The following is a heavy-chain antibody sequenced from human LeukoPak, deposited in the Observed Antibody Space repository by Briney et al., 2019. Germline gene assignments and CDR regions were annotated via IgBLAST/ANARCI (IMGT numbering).Heavy chain of an antibody. J-gene: IGHJ3*02. CDR3: ARVRVGTTLFDAFDI. CDR2: ISSSSSYI. Sequence: GGSLRLSCAASGFTLNSFGMNWVRQAPGKGLEWVSFISSSSSYIYYADSMEGRLTISRDNAKNSLYLQMSSLRVEDTAMYYCARVRVGTTLFDAFDIWGQGTMVTVSS. D-gene: IGHD1-26*01. V-gene: IGHV3-21*01. CDR1: GFTLNSFG.